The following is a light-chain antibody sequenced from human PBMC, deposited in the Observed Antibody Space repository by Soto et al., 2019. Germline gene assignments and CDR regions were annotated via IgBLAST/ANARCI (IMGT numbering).Light chain of an antibody. CDR1: QSVDTW. Sequence: DIQMTQSPSTLSASVGDRVTITCRASQSVDTWLAWFQQKPGKAPRLLIYQASALESGVPSRFSGSGYGTEFTLTISGLQPEDSATYYCQQYERYSTFGQGTKVDIK. J-gene: IGKJ1*01. V-gene: IGKV1-5*03. CDR2: QAS. CDR3: QQYERYST.